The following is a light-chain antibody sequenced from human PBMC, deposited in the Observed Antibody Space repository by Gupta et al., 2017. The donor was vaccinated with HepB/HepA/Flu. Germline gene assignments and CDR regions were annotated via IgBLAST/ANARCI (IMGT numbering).Light chain of an antibody. CDR1: LSLLYSSDNKNY. CDR3: QQYDSSPCS. CDR2: WAS. Sequence: DIVMTQSPDSLAVSLGERATINCKSSLSLLYSSDNKNYLAWYQQKAGQPPKLLIYWASTRESGVPDRFSGSGSGTDFTLTISSLQAEDVAVYYCQQYDSSPCSFGQGTKLEIK. J-gene: IGKJ2*04. V-gene: IGKV4-1*01.